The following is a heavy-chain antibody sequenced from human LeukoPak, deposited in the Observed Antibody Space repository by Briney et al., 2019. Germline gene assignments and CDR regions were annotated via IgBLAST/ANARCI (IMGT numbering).Heavy chain of an antibody. Sequence: GESLKISCKGSGYSFTSYWIGWVRQMPGKGLEWMGIIYPGDSDTRYSPSFQGQVTISADKSISTAYLQWSSLKASDTAMYYCARLLARRDGYNGGLDYWGQGTLVTASS. CDR3: ARLLARRDGYNGGLDY. V-gene: IGHV5-51*01. CDR1: GYSFTSYW. CDR2: IYPGDSDT. D-gene: IGHD5-24*01. J-gene: IGHJ4*02.